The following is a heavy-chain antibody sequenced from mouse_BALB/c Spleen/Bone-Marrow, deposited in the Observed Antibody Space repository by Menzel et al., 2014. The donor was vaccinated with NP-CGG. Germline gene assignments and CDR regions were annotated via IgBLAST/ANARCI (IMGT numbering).Heavy chain of an antibody. J-gene: IGHJ2*01. V-gene: IGHV4-1*02. CDR1: GFDFXRYW. CDR3: ARPLYYYGSSHFDY. Sequence: EVQVVESGGGLVQPGGSLKLSCAASGFDFXRYWMSWVRQAPGKGLEWIGEINPDSSTINYTPSLKDKFIISRDNAKNTLYLQMSKVRSEDTALYYCARPLYYYGSSHFDYWGQGTTLTVSS. CDR2: INPDSSTI. D-gene: IGHD1-1*01.